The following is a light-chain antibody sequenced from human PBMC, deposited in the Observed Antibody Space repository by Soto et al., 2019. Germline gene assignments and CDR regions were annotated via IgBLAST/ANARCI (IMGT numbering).Light chain of an antibody. CDR1: SSNVGNNF. CDR3: GTWDNNLSAWV. CDR2: DND. Sequence: QSVLTQPPSVSAAPGQKVTISCSGSSSNVGNNFVSWYQQLPGTAPKVLIYDNDYRPSGIPDRFSGSKSGTSATLGITGLQTGDEADYYCGTWDNNLSAWVFGGGTKVTVL. V-gene: IGLV1-51*01. J-gene: IGLJ3*02.